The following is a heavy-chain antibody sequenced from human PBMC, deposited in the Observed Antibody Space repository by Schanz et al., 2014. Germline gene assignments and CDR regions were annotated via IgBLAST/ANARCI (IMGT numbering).Heavy chain of an antibody. CDR1: GFTFSGYW. D-gene: IGHD1-26*01. CDR3: AKYGTGKGVSFEY. CDR2: IKLDGSEK. V-gene: IGHV3-7*01. J-gene: IGHJ4*02. Sequence: EVQLVESGGGLVQPGGSLRLSCAASGFTFSGYWMSWVRQAPGEGLVWVANIKLDGSEKYYVDSVKGRFTISRDNAKNSLYLQMNSLTAEDTAVYDCAKYGTGKGVSFEYWGQGTLVTVSS.